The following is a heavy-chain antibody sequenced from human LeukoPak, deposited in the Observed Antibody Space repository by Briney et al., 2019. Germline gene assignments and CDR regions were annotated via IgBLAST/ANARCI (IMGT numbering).Heavy chain of an antibody. CDR1: GFMFNSYV. D-gene: IGHD2-15*01. CDR3: TRAFEGYCSSGRCPDFDY. Sequence: GGSLGLSCAASGFMFNSYVMTWVRQAPGKGLEWVSSISSSSTYKNYADSVRGRFTISRDNAKDLLYLQMNSLRAEDTAVYYCTRAFEGYCSSGRCPDFDYWGQGALVTVSS. CDR2: ISSSSTYK. V-gene: IGHV3-21*01. J-gene: IGHJ4*02.